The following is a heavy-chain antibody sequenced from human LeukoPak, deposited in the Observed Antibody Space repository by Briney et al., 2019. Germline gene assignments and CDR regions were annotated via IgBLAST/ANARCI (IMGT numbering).Heavy chain of an antibody. CDR3: AKDLERSYLRWCYYYGMDV. Sequence: PGRSLRLSCAASGFTFSSYGMHWVRQAPGKGLEWVAVISYDGSNKYYADSVKGRFTISRDNSKNTLYLQMNSLRAEDTAVYYCAKDLERSYLRWCYYYGMDVWGQGTTVTVSS. V-gene: IGHV3-30*18. CDR1: GFTFSSYG. CDR2: ISYDGSNK. J-gene: IGHJ6*02. D-gene: IGHD1-26*01.